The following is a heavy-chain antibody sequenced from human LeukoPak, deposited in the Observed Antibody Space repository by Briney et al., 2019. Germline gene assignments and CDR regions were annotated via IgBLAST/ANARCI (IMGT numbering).Heavy chain of an antibody. CDR1: GGSISSYY. CDR2: IYYSGST. Sequence: SETLSLTCTVSGGSISSYYWSWIRQPPGKGLEWIGYIYYSGSTNYNPSLKSRVTISVDTSKNQFSLKLSSVTAADTAVYYCARSGYDFWSGYSHNWFDPWGQGTLVTVSS. CDR3: ARSGYDFWSGYSHNWFDP. D-gene: IGHD3-3*01. J-gene: IGHJ5*02. V-gene: IGHV4-59*01.